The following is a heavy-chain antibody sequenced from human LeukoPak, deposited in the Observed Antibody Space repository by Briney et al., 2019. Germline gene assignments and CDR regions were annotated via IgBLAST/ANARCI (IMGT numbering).Heavy chain of an antibody. CDR3: DRDCSGGSCYGPFDI. V-gene: IGHV4-30-4*01. J-gene: IGHJ3*02. D-gene: IGHD2-15*01. CDR2: IYDSGST. CDR1: GASIRSGDYY. Sequence: SQTLSLTCTVSGASIRSGDYYWSWIRQPPGKGLEWVGYIYDSGSTYYNPSLKSRVTISVDTTENRFPLKLSSVTATDTDVYYCDRDCSGGSCYGPFDIWGQGTMVTVSS.